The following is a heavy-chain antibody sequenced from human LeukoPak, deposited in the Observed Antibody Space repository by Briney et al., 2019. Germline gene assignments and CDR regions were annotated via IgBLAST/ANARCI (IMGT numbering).Heavy chain of an antibody. CDR3: ARDPYGSGNYYTYFDY. D-gene: IGHD3-10*01. J-gene: IGHJ4*02. CDR1: GYTFNTYY. V-gene: IGHV1-46*02. CDR2: INPSGGST. Sequence: ASVKVSCKASGYTFNTYYIHWARQAPGQGLEWMGIINPSGGSTSYAEKFQGRVTMTRDTSTSTVCMELSSLRSEDTAVYYCARDPYGSGNYYTYFDYWGQGTLVTVSS.